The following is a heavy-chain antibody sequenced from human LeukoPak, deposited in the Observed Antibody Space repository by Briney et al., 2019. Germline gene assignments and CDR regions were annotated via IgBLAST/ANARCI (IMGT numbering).Heavy chain of an antibody. CDR1: EFTFSSYS. J-gene: IGHJ4*02. CDR2: ISSSSTYI. V-gene: IGHV3-21*01. D-gene: IGHD7-27*01. Sequence: GGSLRLSCAASEFTFSSYSMNWVRQAPGKGLEWVSSISSSSTYIYYADSVKGRFTISRDNAKNSLYLQMNSLRAEDTAVYYCARLDWGGGGRAFDYWCQGTLVTVSS. CDR3: ARLDWGGGGRAFDY.